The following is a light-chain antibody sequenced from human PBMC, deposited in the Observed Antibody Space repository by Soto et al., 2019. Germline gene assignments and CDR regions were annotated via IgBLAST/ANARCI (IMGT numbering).Light chain of an antibody. CDR2: DAS. CDR1: QSVSGW. Sequence: DIQMTQSPATLSASLGDTVTVTCRASQSVSGWLAWYQQKPGEAPKVLIYDASSLESGVPSRLSGSGSATEFILTISSLQPDEFATYHCQHYGGVWTFGQGTKVEIK. J-gene: IGKJ1*01. CDR3: QHYGGVWT. V-gene: IGKV1-5*01.